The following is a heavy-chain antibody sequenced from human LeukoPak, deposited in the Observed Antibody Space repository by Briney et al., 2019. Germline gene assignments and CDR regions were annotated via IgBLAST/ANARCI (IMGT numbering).Heavy chain of an antibody. CDR1: GGSISSSSYY. V-gene: IGHV4-39*01. CDR2: IYYSGST. Sequence: PSETLSLTCTVSGGSISSSSYYWGWIRQPPGKGLEWIGSIYYSGSTYYNPSLKSRVTISVDTSKNQFSLKLSSVTAADTAVYYCARLTMSVTMTPNWFDPWGQGTLVTVSS. D-gene: IGHD3-22*01. J-gene: IGHJ5*02. CDR3: ARLTMSVTMTPNWFDP.